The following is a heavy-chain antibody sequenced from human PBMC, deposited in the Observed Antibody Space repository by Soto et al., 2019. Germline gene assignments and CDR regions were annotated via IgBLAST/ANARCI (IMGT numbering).Heavy chain of an antibody. CDR1: GFTFSSYS. CDR3: ARDLKGIFEIVVVPAAISTNDAFDI. J-gene: IGHJ3*02. D-gene: IGHD2-2*01. V-gene: IGHV3-48*01. CDR2: ISSSSSTI. Sequence: GGSLRLSCAASGFTFSSYSMNWVRQAPGKGLEWVSYISSSSSTIYYADSVKGRFTISRDNAKNSLYLQMNSLRAEDTAVYYCARDLKGIFEIVVVPAAISTNDAFDIWGQGTMVTVSS.